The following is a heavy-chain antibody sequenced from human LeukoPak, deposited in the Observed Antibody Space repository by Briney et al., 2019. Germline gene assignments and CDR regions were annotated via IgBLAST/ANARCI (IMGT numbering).Heavy chain of an antibody. Sequence: SETLSLTCTVSGGSVSSGSYYWSWIRQRAGKGLEWIGRISTSGSTNYNPSLKSRVTISRDTSKNQFSLKLSSVTAADTAVYYCASQVGYFDYWGQGTLVTVSS. J-gene: IGHJ4*02. D-gene: IGHD1-26*01. V-gene: IGHV4-61*02. CDR2: ISTSGST. CDR1: GGSVSSGSYY. CDR3: ASQVGYFDY.